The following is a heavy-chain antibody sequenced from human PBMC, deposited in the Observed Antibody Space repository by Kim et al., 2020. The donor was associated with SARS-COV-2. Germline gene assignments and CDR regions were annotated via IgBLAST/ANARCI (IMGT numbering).Heavy chain of an antibody. D-gene: IGHD1-26*01. CDR1: GGTFSSYA. V-gene: IGHV1-69*13. CDR2: IIPIFGTA. CDR3: ARGSSSGIVGAQIGY. Sequence: SVKVSCKASGGTFSSYAISWVRQAPGQGLEWMGGIIPIFGTANYAQKFQGRVTITADESTSTAYMELSSLRSEDTAVYYCARGSSSGIVGAQIGYWGQGTLVTVSS. J-gene: IGHJ4*02.